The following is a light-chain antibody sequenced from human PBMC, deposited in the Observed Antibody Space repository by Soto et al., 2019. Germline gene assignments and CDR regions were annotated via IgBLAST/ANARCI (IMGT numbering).Light chain of an antibody. CDR1: SSDVGGYNY. CDR2: DVN. J-gene: IGLJ2*01. V-gene: IGLV2-14*01. Sequence: QSALTQSASVSGSPGQSITISCTGTSSDVGGYNYVSWYQQHPGKAPKLMIYDVNNRPSGVSNRFSGSKSGNTASLTISGLQAEDEGVYYCSSYTSTSTLVFGGGTKLTVL. CDR3: SSYTSTSTLV.